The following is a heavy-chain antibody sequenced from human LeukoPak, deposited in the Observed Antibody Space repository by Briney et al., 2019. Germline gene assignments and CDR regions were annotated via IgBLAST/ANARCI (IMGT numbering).Heavy chain of an antibody. V-gene: IGHV4-59*01. CDR1: GGSISSYY. D-gene: IGHD6-19*01. J-gene: IGHJ6*02. CDR2: IYYSGST. CDR3: ARGAVAGTYYYYGMDV. Sequence: SETLSLTCTVSGGSISSYYWSWIRQPPGKGLEWIGYIYYSGSTNYNPSLKSRVTISVDTSKSQFSLKLSSVTAADTAVYYCARGAVAGTYYYYGMDVWGQGTTVTVSS.